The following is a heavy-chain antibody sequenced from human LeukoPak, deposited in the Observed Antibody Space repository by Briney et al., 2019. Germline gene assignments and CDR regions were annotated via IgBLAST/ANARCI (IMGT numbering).Heavy chain of an antibody. CDR3: ARDRIAAVGREYFRH. D-gene: IGHD6-25*01. Sequence: PGGSLRLSCAAPGFTFPAYSMNWVRQAPGKGLEWVSSISSSSNYIHYADSVKGRFIVSRDNPNKSLHLQMNSLRAEDTAVYYCARDRIAAVGREYFRHWGQGTLVIVSS. V-gene: IGHV3-21*01. J-gene: IGHJ1*01. CDR2: ISSSSNYI. CDR1: GFTFPAYS.